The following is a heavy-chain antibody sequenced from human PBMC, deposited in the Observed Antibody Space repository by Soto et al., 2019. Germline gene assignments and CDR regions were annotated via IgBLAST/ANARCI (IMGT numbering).Heavy chain of an antibody. CDR1: GDSISTYY. J-gene: IGHJ5*02. Sequence: QVQLQESGPGLVKPSETLSLTCTVSGDSISTYYWNWIRQPAGKELEWIGRIYTRGSTNYSPSLESRVTLSLDTSKHEVSLRVNSVTAADTAVYYCARERTADHWFDPWGQGTLVTVSS. CDR3: ARERTADHWFDP. D-gene: IGHD6-13*01. V-gene: IGHV4-4*07. CDR2: IYTRGST.